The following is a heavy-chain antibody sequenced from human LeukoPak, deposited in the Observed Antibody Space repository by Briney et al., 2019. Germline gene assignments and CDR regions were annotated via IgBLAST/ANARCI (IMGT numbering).Heavy chain of an antibody. D-gene: IGHD3-10*01. CDR3: ARDREYYYGSGSYDWFDP. CDR1: GGSISSYY. CDR2: IYYSGNT. J-gene: IGHJ5*02. Sequence: SETLSLTCTVSGGSISSYYWTWIRQPPGKGLEWIGYIYYSGNTNQNPSLKSRVTISVDRSKNQFSLKLSSVTAADTAVYYCARDREYYYGSGSYDWFDPWGQGTLVTVSS. V-gene: IGHV4-59*12.